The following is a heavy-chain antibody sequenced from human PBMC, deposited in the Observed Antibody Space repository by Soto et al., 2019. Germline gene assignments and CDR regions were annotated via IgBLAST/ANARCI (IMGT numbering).Heavy chain of an antibody. V-gene: IGHV3-66*01. Sequence: PGGSLRLSCAASGFTFSTYAMAWVRQAPGKGLEWVSVIYSGGSTYYADSVKGRFTISRDNSKNTLYLQMNSLRAEDTAVYYCARGPSQLRYFDWLLPPFDYWGQGTLVTVSS. CDR3: ARGPSQLRYFDWLLPPFDY. J-gene: IGHJ4*02. CDR1: GFTFSTYA. CDR2: IYSGGST. D-gene: IGHD3-9*01.